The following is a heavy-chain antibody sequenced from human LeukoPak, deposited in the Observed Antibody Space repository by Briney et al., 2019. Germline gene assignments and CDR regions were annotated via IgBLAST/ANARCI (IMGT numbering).Heavy chain of an antibody. J-gene: IGHJ4*02. CDR2: IYHSGST. CDR3: ARDKSLDY. V-gene: IGHV4-30-2*01. CDR1: GGSISSGGYY. Sequence: SETLSLACTVSGGSISSGGYYWSWIRQPPGKGLEWIGYIYHSGSTYYNPSLKSRVTISVDRSKNQFSLKLSSVTAADTAVYYCARDKSLDYWGQGTLVTVSS.